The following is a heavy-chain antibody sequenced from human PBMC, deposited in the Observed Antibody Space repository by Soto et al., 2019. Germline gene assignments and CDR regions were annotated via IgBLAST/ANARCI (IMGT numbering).Heavy chain of an antibody. J-gene: IGHJ6*02. CDR2: VSYSGTT. CDR1: GCSISSYY. D-gene: IGHD3-22*01. Sequence: PSETLSLTCPVSGCSISSYYWTWIRKPPGKGLEWIGYVSYSGTTNYNPPLKGRITISVDTSKNQFSLKLASVTAADTAVYYCARATMTTIPLDVWGRGTTVTVSS. CDR3: ARATMTTIPLDV. V-gene: IGHV4-59*01.